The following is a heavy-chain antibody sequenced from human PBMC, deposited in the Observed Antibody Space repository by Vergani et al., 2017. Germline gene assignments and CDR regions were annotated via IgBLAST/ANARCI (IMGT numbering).Heavy chain of an antibody. V-gene: IGHV4-34*01. J-gene: IGHJ4*01. CDR1: GGSFTGYY. CDR3: AGSATIFGLVDDY. CDR2: INHSGST. Sequence: QVQLQQWGAGLLKPSETLSLTCAVYGGSFTGYYWSWIRQPPGKGLEWIGEINHSGSTNYNPSLKGRVTISVDTSKNQFSMKLSSVTAADAALYSCAGSATIFGLVDDYWGQGTLVTVSS. D-gene: IGHD3-3*01.